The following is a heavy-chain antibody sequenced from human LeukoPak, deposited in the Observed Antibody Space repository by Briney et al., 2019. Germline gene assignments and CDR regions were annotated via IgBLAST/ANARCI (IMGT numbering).Heavy chain of an antibody. Sequence: SETLSLTCTVSGDSITSGGYFWSWIRQHPGKDLEWIGFISYSGNTYDNPSLRSRVTISVDTSKNQFSLNLSSVTAADTAVYYCARVTGTNWFDPRGQGTLVTVSS. CDR3: ARVTGTNWFDP. J-gene: IGHJ5*02. V-gene: IGHV4-31*03. CDR2: ISYSGNT. CDR1: GDSITSGGYF. D-gene: IGHD3-9*01.